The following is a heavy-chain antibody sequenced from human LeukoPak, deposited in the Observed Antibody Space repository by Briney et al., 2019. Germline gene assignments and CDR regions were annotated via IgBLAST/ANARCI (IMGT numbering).Heavy chain of an antibody. CDR1: GYTFTSYG. CDR3: ARYGKSYVYDAFDI. D-gene: IGHD5-18*01. CDR2: ISAYNGNT. V-gene: IGHV1-18*01. J-gene: IGHJ3*02. Sequence: GASVTVSFKASGYTFTSYGISWVRQAPGQGLEWMGWISAYNGNTNYAQKLQGRVSMTTDTSTSTAYMELRSLRSDDTAMYYCARYGKSYVYDAFDIWGRGTMVTVSS.